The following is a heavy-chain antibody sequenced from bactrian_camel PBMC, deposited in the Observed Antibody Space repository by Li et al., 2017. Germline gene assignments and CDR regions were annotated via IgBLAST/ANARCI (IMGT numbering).Heavy chain of an antibody. D-gene: IGHD2*01. J-gene: IGHJ6*01. CDR1: GYHVSTKC. CDR3: AAEIRPGAVVATCPLPGYGY. Sequence: HVQLVESGGGSVQTGGSLTVSCAPSGYHVSTKCMGWFRQPPGKEREWVASIRPSGSMTYYADYVKGRFTISRDSAKSTVYLQMNGLKPEDTGVYYCAAEIRPGAVVATCPLPGYGYWGQGTQVTVS. CDR2: IRPSGSMT. V-gene: IGHV3-3*01.